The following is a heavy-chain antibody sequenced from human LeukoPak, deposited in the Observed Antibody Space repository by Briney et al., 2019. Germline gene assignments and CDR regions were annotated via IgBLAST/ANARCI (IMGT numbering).Heavy chain of an antibody. D-gene: IGHD3-22*01. J-gene: IGHJ4*02. V-gene: IGHV1-46*01. CDR1: GYTFTSYY. Sequence: ASVKVSCKASGYTFTSYYMHWVRQAPGQVLEWMGIINPSGGSTSYAQKFQGRVTMTRDTSTSTVYMELSSLRSEDTAVYYCARGPPVAYYDRSVGGEHRHWGQGTLVTVSS. CDR2: INPSGGST. CDR3: ARGPPVAYYDRSVGGEHRH.